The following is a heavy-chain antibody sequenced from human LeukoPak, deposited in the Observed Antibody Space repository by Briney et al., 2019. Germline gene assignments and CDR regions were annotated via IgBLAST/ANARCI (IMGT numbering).Heavy chain of an antibody. D-gene: IGHD4-17*01. J-gene: IGHJ6*03. Sequence: GASVKVSCKPSGYTFTSYGISWVRQAPGQGLEWMGWISAYNGNTYYAQNLQGRVTMTTDTSTSTAYMELRSLRSDDTAVYYCAKTTVTSEDYYYYYMDVWGKGTTVTVSS. CDR2: ISAYNGNT. V-gene: IGHV1-18*01. CDR3: AKTTVTSEDYYYYYMDV. CDR1: GYTFTSYG.